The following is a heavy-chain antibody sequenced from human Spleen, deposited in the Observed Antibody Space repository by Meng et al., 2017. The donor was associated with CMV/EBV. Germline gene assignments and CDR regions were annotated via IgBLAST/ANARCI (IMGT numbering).Heavy chain of an antibody. V-gene: IGHV3-21*01. CDR2: ISSSSSYI. J-gene: IGHJ4*02. CDR3: ARGFPVYYDILTGYYSDY. CDR1: GFTFSSYS. Sequence: GESLKISCAASGFTFSSYSMNWVRQAPGKGLEWVSSISSSSSYIYYADSVKGRFTISRDNAKSSLYLQMNSLRAEDTAVYYCARGFPVYYDILTGYYSDYWGQGTLVTVSS. D-gene: IGHD3-9*01.